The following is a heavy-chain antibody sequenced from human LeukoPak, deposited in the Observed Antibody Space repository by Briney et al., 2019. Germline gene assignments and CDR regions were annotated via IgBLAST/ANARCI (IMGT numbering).Heavy chain of an antibody. CDR1: GYTFTSYG. V-gene: IGHV1-18*01. J-gene: IGHJ5*02. D-gene: IGHD3-3*01. Sequence: GASVKVSCKASGYTFTSYGISWVRQAPGQGLEWMGWISAYNGNTNYAQKLQGRVTMTTDTSTSTAYMELRSLRSDDTAVYYCARDAWAPRITIFGVVKTGALDPWGQGTLVTVSS. CDR2: ISAYNGNT. CDR3: ARDAWAPRITIFGVVKTGALDP.